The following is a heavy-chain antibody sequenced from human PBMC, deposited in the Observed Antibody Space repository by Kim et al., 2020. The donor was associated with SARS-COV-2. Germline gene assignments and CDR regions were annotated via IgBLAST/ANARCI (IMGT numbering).Heavy chain of an antibody. Sequence: ADSVQGRFTISRDNSKNTLFLQMDSVRAEDTAVYYCVREGEDYDVFGPGDVWGQGTTVTVSS. J-gene: IGHJ6*02. D-gene: IGHD3-9*01. V-gene: IGHV3-30*07. CDR3: VREGEDYDVFGPGDV.